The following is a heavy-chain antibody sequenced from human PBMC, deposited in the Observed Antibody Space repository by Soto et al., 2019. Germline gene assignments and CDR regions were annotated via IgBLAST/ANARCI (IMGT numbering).Heavy chain of an antibody. CDR3: ARGLPAIAAAGTGGAPKFYSYGMDV. D-gene: IGHD6-13*01. Sequence: ASVKVSCKASGYTFTGYYMHWVRQAPGQGLEWMGWINPNSGGTNYAQKFQGWVTMTRDTSISTAYMELSRLRSDDTAVYYCARGLPAIAAAGTGGAPKFYSYGMDVWGQGTRVTV. CDR2: INPNSGGT. J-gene: IGHJ6*02. CDR1: GYTFTGYY. V-gene: IGHV1-2*04.